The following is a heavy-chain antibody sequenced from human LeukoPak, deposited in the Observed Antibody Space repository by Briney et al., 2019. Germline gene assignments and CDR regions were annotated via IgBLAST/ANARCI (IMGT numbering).Heavy chain of an antibody. CDR1: GFTFSSYA. CDR2: ISSNGGST. J-gene: IGHJ4*02. D-gene: IGHD6-13*01. CDR3: VKGRGPNSSSWYRGYFDY. Sequence: PGGSLRLSCSASGFTFSSYAMHWVRQAPGKGLEYVSAISSNGGSTYYADSVKGRFTISRDNSKNTLYLQMSSLRAEDTAVYYCVKGRGPNSSSWYRGYFDYWGQGTLVTVSS. V-gene: IGHV3-64D*06.